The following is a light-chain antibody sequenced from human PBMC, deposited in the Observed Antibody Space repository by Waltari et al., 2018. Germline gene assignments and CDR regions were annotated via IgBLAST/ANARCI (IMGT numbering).Light chain of an antibody. Sequence: QLVLTQSPSDSASLGASVKLTCTLTRGHSSNIIAWLQQQPGKGPRYLMKVNSDGSHRKGDEIPDRFSGSSSGAERYLTISSLQSEDEADYYCETGGHGTWVFGGGTKLTVL. J-gene: IGLJ3*02. CDR3: ETGGHGTWV. CDR2: VNSDGSH. CDR1: RGHSSNI. V-gene: IGLV4-69*01.